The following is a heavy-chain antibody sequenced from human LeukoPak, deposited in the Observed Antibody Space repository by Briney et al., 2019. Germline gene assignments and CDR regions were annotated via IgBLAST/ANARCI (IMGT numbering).Heavy chain of an antibody. CDR3: ARVKSRDIVVVVAATAFLAFDI. Sequence: AASVKVSCKASGYTFTSYGISWVRQAPGQGLEWMGWISAYNGNTNYAQKLQGRVTMTTDTSTSTAYMELRSLRSDDTAVYYCARVKSRDIVVVVAATAFLAFDIWGQGIMVTVSS. CDR1: GYTFTSYG. V-gene: IGHV1-18*01. J-gene: IGHJ3*02. D-gene: IGHD2-15*01. CDR2: ISAYNGNT.